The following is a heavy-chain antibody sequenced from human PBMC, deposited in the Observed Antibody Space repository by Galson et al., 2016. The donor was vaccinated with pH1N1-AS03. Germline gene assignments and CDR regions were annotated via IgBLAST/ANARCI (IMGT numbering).Heavy chain of an antibody. Sequence: SLRLSCAASGFIFSNYAMSWVRQAPGKGLEWVSAITSRGSTYYADSVKGRFTISRDNSKNTLYLQMNSLRAEDTAVYYCARHVGGSYPNNLDYWGQGTLVIVSS. J-gene: IGHJ4*02. V-gene: IGHV3-23*01. CDR2: ITSRGST. D-gene: IGHD1-26*01. CDR1: GFIFSNYA. CDR3: ARHVGGSYPNNLDY.